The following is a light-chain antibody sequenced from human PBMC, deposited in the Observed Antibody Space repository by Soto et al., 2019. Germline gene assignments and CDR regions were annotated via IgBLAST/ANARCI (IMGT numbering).Light chain of an antibody. CDR1: ISDVGAYNF. Sequence: QSALTQPASVSGSPGQSITISCTGTISDVGAYNFVSWHQQHPGKAPKLMIYNVYDRPSGISYRFSGSKSGNTASLTISGLHGEDEADYYCSAYTVSRTYVFGTGTKVTVL. J-gene: IGLJ1*01. CDR2: NVY. V-gene: IGLV2-14*03. CDR3: SAYTVSRTYV.